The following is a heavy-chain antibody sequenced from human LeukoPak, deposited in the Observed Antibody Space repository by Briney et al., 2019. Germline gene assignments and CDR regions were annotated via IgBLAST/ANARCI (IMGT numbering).Heavy chain of an antibody. Sequence: ASVKVSCKASGRTFSNYPISWVRQAPGQGPEWMGGINPVFGKANYAQKFQGRVTFTADKSTSTAYMEMSSLKSEDTAVYYCASTLVSPFRYWDFDLWGRGTLVTVSS. CDR3: ASTLVSPFRYWDFDL. V-gene: IGHV1-69*06. CDR1: GRTFSNYP. CDR2: INPVFGKA. D-gene: IGHD2-2*01. J-gene: IGHJ2*01.